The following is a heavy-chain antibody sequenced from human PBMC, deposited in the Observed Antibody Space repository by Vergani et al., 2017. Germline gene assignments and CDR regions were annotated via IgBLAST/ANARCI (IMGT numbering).Heavy chain of an antibody. CDR3: TTIIFKGGTRNIFES. CDR2: IKSKVDGRTE. D-gene: IGHD1-7*01. Sequence: EVYLAESGGGLEKPGGSLRLSCTASGFIFSDTWMAWVRQAPGKGLEWVGRIKSKVDGRTEDYAAAVKGRFTISRDDSKNKVFLQMDSLKSEDTAVYFCTTIIFKGGTRNIFESWGQGTPVTVSS. CDR1: GFIFSDTW. J-gene: IGHJ4*02. V-gene: IGHV3-15*01.